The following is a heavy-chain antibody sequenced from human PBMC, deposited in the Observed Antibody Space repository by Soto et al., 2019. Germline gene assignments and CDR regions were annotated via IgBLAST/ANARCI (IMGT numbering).Heavy chain of an antibody. CDR1: GFTFSNYA. D-gene: IGHD2-8*01. CDR3: AKWLSTRGYYYGMDV. J-gene: IGHJ6*02. V-gene: IGHV3-23*01. Sequence: GGSLRLSCAASGFTFSNYAMSWVRQAPGKGLEWVSVISGSGGSTYYEDSGKGRFTISRDNSKNTLYLQMNSLRAEDTAVYYCAKWLSTRGYYYGMDVWGQGTTVTVSS. CDR2: ISGSGGST.